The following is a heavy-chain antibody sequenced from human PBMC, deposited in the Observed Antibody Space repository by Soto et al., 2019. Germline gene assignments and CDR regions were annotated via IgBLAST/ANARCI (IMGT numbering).Heavy chain of an antibody. CDR2: IYWDDDK. D-gene: IGHD3-3*01. Sequence: QITLKESGPTLVKPTQTLTLTCTFSGFSLSTSGVGVGWIRQPPGKALEWLALIYWDDDKRYSPFLKSRLTITKHTSKCRMVITMTIMDPVDPATYYCAHRAYYDFWNGYYFGAFDIWRQGTMVTVSS. J-gene: IGHJ3*02. V-gene: IGHV2-5*02. CDR3: AHRAYYDFWNGYYFGAFDI. CDR1: GFSLSTSGVG.